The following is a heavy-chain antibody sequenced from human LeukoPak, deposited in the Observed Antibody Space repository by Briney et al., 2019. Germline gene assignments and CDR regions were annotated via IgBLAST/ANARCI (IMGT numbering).Heavy chain of an antibody. D-gene: IGHD3-3*01. J-gene: IGHJ4*02. CDR2: INTNTGSP. Sequence: GASVKVSCKASGYTFTSYAMNWVRQAPGQGLEWMGWINTNTGSPTYAQGFTGRFVFSLDTSVSTAYLQISSLKAEDTAVYYCARIYYDFWSGPQPLNYWGQGTLVTVSS. V-gene: IGHV7-4-1*02. CDR1: GYTFTSYA. CDR3: ARIYYDFWSGPQPLNY.